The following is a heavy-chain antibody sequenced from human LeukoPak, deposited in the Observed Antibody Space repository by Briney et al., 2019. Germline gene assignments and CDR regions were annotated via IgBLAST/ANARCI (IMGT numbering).Heavy chain of an antibody. V-gene: IGHV4-31*03. CDR1: GGSISSGGYY. CDR2: IYYSGST. D-gene: IGHD6-6*01. Sequence: SQPLSLTCTVSGGSISSGGYYWSWIRQHPGKGLEWIGCIYYSGSTYYNPSLKSRVTISVDTSKNQFSLKLSSVTAADTAVYYCARSPSVEYSSSPYFDYWGQGTLVTVSS. J-gene: IGHJ4*02. CDR3: ARSPSVEYSSSPYFDY.